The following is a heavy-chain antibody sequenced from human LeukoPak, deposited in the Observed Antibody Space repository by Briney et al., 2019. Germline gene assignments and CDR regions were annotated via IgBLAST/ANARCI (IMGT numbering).Heavy chain of an antibody. CDR3: ARGQSYDFWSGYSFDY. Sequence: SQTLSLTCTVSGGSISSGSYYWSWLRQPAGKGLEWIGRIYTSGSTNYNPSLKSRVTISVDTSKNQFSLKLSSVTAADTAVYYCARGQSYDFWSGYSFDYWGQGTLVTVSS. J-gene: IGHJ4*02. D-gene: IGHD3-3*01. CDR1: GGSISSGSYY. CDR2: IYTSGST. V-gene: IGHV4-61*02.